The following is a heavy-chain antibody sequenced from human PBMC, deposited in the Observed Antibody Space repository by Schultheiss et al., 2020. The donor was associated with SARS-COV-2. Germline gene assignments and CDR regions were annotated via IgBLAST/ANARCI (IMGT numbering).Heavy chain of an antibody. CDR2: INAGNGNT. D-gene: IGHD3-16*01. V-gene: IGHV1-3*01. CDR3: ARDKGEMYYFDY. CDR1: GYTFTGYY. Sequence: ASVKVSCKASGYTFTGYYMHWVRQAPGQGLEWMGWINAGNGNTKYSQKFQGRVTITRDTSASTAYMELSSLRSEDTAVYYCARDKGEMYYFDYWGQGTLVTVSS. J-gene: IGHJ4*02.